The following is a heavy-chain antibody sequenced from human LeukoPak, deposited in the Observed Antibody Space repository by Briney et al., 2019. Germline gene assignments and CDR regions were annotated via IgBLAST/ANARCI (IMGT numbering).Heavy chain of an antibody. CDR3: ARQYSSSWYTAKGAEYFQH. V-gene: IGHV1-2*02. D-gene: IGHD6-13*01. Sequence: ASVKVSCKASGYTFTGYYMHWVRQAPGQGLEWMGWINPNSGGTNYAQKSQGRVTMTRDTSISTAYMELSRLRSDDTAVYYCARQYSSSWYTAKGAEYFQHWGQGTLVTVSS. J-gene: IGHJ1*01. CDR2: INPNSGGT. CDR1: GYTFTGYY.